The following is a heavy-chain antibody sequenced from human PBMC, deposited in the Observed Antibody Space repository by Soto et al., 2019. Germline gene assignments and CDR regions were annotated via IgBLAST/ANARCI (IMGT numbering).Heavy chain of an antibody. V-gene: IGHV1-18*04. CDR1: GYTFTSYY. D-gene: IGHD2-2*01. CDR3: ARDGGYCSSTSCQYNWFDP. CDR2: ISPYDGNT. Sequence: GASVKVSCKASGYTFTSYYMHWVRQAPGQGLEWMGRISPYDGNTNYAQKLQGRVTMTTDTSTSTAYMELRSLRSDDTAVYYCARDGGYCSSTSCQYNWFDPWGQGTLVTVSS. J-gene: IGHJ5*02.